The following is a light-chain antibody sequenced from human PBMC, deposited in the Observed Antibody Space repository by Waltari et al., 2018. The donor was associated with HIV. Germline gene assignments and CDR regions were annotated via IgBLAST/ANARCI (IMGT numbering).Light chain of an antibody. CDR1: SGSIPDNY. CDR2: EDN. Sequence: NFMLTQPHSVSESPGKTVPISCTRRSGSIPDNYVHWYQQRPGSAPHTVIFEDNQRPSGVPDRFSGSIDSSSNSASLTISGLKTEDEADYYCQSYDSSNQVFGGGTQLTVL. J-gene: IGLJ3*02. V-gene: IGLV6-57*03. CDR3: QSYDSSNQV.